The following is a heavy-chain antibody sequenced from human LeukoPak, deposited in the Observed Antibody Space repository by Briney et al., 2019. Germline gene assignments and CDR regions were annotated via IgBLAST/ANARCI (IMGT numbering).Heavy chain of an antibody. V-gene: IGHV3-73*01. CDR3: ARAFSSPNWFAP. D-gene: IGHD6-13*01. CDR2: IDKKDKGYATAT. CDR1: GFTFSGSA. J-gene: IGHJ5*02. Sequence: GGSLRLSCAASGFTFSGSAIHWVRQSSGKGLEWVGQIDKKDKGYATATAYAASVKGRFTISRDDSINTAYLQMNSLRAEDTAVYYCARAFSSPNWFAPWGQGTLVTVSS.